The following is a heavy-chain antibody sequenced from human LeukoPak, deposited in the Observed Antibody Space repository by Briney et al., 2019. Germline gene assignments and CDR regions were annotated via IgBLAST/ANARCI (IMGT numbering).Heavy chain of an antibody. D-gene: IGHD6-13*01. Sequence: GASVKVSCKASGYTFTNYAMNWVRQVPGQGLEWMGWIDTNTGNPTYAQGFTEQFVFSLDTSVNTAYLQINSLKSEDTAVYYCARDNYGAEEGIGSSLVWFDPWGQGTLVTVSS. CDR1: GYTFTNYA. CDR2: IDTNTGNP. CDR3: ARDNYGAEEGIGSSLVWFDP. J-gene: IGHJ5*02. V-gene: IGHV7-4-1*02.